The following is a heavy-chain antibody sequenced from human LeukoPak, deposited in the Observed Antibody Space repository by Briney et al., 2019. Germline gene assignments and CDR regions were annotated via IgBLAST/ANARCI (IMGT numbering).Heavy chain of an antibody. V-gene: IGHV4-61*02. Sequence: SQTLSLTCTVSGGSISSGSYYWSWIRQPAGKGLERIGRINTSGSINYNPSLKSRVTISVDTSKNQFSLKVSSVTAADTAVYYCARDNTVTTSLGWSDPWGQGTLVTVSS. D-gene: IGHD4-11*01. CDR3: ARDNTVTTSLGWSDP. J-gene: IGHJ5*02. CDR2: INTSGSI. CDR1: GGSISSGSYY.